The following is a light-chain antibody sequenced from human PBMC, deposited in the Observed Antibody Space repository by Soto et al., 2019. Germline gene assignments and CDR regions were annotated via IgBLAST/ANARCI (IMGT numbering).Light chain of an antibody. Sequence: ALTQPASVSGSPGQSITISCTGTSSDVGGYNYVSWYQQHPGKAPKLMIDEVSNRPSGVSNRFSGSKSGNTASLTISGLQAEDEADYYCSSYTSSSTRVFGTGTKLTVL. CDR2: EVS. V-gene: IGLV2-14*01. CDR1: SSDVGGYNY. CDR3: SSYTSSSTRV. J-gene: IGLJ1*01.